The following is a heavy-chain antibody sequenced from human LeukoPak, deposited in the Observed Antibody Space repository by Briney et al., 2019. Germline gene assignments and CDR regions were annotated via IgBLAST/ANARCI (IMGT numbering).Heavy chain of an antibody. D-gene: IGHD6-13*01. CDR1: GYTFTGYY. CDR2: ISYDGSNK. CDR3: ARETSSSLFFDY. Sequence: SCKASGYTFTGYYMHWVRQAPGKGLEWVAVISYDGSNKYYADSVKGRFTISRDNSKNTLYLQMNSLRAEDTAVYYCARETSSSLFFDYWGQGTLVTVSS. J-gene: IGHJ4*02. V-gene: IGHV3-30-3*01.